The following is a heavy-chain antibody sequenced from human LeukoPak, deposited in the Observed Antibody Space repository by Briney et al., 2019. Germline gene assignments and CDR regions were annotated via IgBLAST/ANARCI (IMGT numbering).Heavy chain of an antibody. D-gene: IGHD3-22*01. V-gene: IGHV4-59*12. CDR2: IYYGGST. Sequence: SETLSLTCTISGGSINNYYWSWIRQPPGKGLEWIGYIYYGGSTNYNPSLKSRLTISVDTSKNQISLKLNSVTASDAAVYYCARDPAYYYDTTAYAFDLWGQGTMVTVSS. J-gene: IGHJ3*01. CDR1: GGSINNYY. CDR3: ARDPAYYYDTTAYAFDL.